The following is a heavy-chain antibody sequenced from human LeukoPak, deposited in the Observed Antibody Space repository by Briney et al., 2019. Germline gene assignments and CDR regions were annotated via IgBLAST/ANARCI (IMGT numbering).Heavy chain of an antibody. CDR2: IFYSGSP. J-gene: IGHJ4*02. Sequence: SETLSLTCTVSGGSISSYYWSWIRQPPGKGLEWIGNIFYSGSPNYNPSLKSRVTTSFDTSKNQLALKLSFVTAADTAVYYCARVGYIAAAGIYDYWGQGTLVSVSS. CDR1: GGSISSYY. CDR3: ARVGYIAAAGIYDY. D-gene: IGHD6-13*01. V-gene: IGHV4-59*08.